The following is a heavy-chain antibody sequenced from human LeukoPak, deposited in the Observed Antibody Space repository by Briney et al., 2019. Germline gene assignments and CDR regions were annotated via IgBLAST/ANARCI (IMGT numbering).Heavy chain of an antibody. V-gene: IGHV4-59*08. Sequence: PSGTLSLTCTVSGGSVSSYYWSWIRQSPGKGLEWIGYIHNSGRTNYNPSLKSRVTGFVDTSKNQVSLRLSSVTAADTAVYYCARHGTISSESYFDYWGQGALVTVSS. CDR3: ARHGTISSESYFDY. CDR2: IHNSGRT. J-gene: IGHJ4*02. D-gene: IGHD1-14*01. CDR1: GGSVSSYY.